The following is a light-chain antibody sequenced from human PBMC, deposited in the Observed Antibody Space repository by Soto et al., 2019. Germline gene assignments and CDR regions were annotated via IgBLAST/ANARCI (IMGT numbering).Light chain of an antibody. V-gene: IGKV3-20*01. CDR1: QSLSSSY. J-gene: IGKJ2*01. CDR3: QQYGTSPYT. CDR2: GAS. Sequence: EIVLTQSPGTLSLSPGERATLSCRASQSLSSSYLAWYQQKPDQSPRLLIYGASSRATGIPDRFSGSGSGTDFTLTLSRLEPEDFAVYYCQQYGTSPYTFGRGTKLEIK.